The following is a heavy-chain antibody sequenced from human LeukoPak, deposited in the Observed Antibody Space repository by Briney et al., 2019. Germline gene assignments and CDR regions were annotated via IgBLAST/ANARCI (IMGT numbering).Heavy chain of an antibody. V-gene: IGHV4-39*07. CDR1: SGSISSSNYY. CDR2: IYYSGST. J-gene: IGHJ4*02. D-gene: IGHD6-19*01. CDR3: ARNFSSGWFDY. Sequence: SETLSLTCTVSSGSISSSNYYWGWIRQPPGKGLEWIGSIYYSGSTSYNPSLKSRVTISVDTSKNQFSLKLSSVTAADTAVYYCARNFSSGWFDYWGQGTLVTVSS.